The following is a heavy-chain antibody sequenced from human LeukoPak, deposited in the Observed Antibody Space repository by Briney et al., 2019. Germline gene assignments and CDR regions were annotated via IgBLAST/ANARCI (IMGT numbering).Heavy chain of an antibody. Sequence: GGSLRLSCAASGFTFSSYSMNWVRQAPGKGLEWVSYISTRGSNIYYADSVRGRFTISRDNAKNSLYLQMNSLRPEDTAVYYCARAMYYYYYYMDVWGKGTTVTVSS. CDR3: ARAMYYYYYYMDV. V-gene: IGHV3-48*04. J-gene: IGHJ6*03. CDR1: GFTFSSYS. CDR2: ISTRGSNI.